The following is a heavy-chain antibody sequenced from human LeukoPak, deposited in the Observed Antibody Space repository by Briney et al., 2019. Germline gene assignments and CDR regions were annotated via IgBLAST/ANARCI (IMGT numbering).Heavy chain of an antibody. V-gene: IGHV1-3*01. J-gene: IGHJ4*02. CDR2: INAGNENT. CDR1: GYTFSRYG. CDR3: ARDLYGDYFDY. D-gene: IGHD3-16*01. Sequence: ALVKVSCKASGYTFSRYGMHWVRQAPGQRLEWMGWINAGNENTKYSQKFQSRVSITRDTSASTANMELSSLTSEDTAVYYCARDLYGDYFDYWGQGTLITVSS.